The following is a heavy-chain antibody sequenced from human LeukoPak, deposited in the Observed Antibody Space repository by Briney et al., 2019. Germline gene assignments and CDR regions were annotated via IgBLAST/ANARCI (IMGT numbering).Heavy chain of an antibody. CDR3: AKVPSYTVFSYYGMHV. V-gene: IGHV3-23*01. Sequence: PGGSLRLSCAGSGFTFSSDAMSWVRPAPGKGGEWVSGISARGGSTYYADSVKGRFTIYRDNSKNMLYLQMNSLRVEDTALYYCAKVPSYTVFSYYGMHVWGQGTTVTVSS. CDR1: GFTFSSDA. D-gene: IGHD2-2*02. J-gene: IGHJ6*02. CDR2: ISARGGST.